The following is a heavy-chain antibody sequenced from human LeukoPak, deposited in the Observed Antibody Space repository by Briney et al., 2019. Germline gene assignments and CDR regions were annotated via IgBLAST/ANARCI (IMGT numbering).Heavy chain of an antibody. J-gene: IGHJ6*02. V-gene: IGHV1-46*01. CDR3: ARGNYDSSGYYYYYYGMDV. CDR1: GYTFTSYY. Sequence: ASVKVSCKASGYTFTSYYMHWVRQAPGLGLEWWGIINPSGGSTSYAQKFQGRVTMTRDTSTSTVYMELSSLRSEDTAVYYCARGNYDSSGYYYYYYGMDVWGQGTTVTVSS. CDR2: INPSGGST. D-gene: IGHD3-22*01.